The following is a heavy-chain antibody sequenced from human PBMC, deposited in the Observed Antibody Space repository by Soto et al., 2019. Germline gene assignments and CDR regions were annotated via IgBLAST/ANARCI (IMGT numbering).Heavy chain of an antibody. CDR2: SKNKVNSYTT. CDR1: GFIFSDQY. J-gene: IGHJ3*02. D-gene: IGHD2-21*02. Sequence: GESLKISCSASGFIFSDQYMDWVRQAPGKGLEWVGRSKNKVNSYTTEYAASVKGRFTMSRDDSKNSLYLQMNSLKIEDTAVYYCAREGIRDSGAFDIWGQGTMVTVSS. CDR3: AREGIRDSGAFDI. V-gene: IGHV3-72*01.